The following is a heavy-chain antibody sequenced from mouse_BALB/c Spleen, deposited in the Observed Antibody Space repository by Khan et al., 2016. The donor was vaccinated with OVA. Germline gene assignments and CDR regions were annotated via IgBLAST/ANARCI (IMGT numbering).Heavy chain of an antibody. CDR3: ARGGGTTYGMDY. J-gene: IGHJ4*01. CDR2: ILPGSDST. CDR1: GYTFSSYW. Sequence: QVQLQQSGAELMKPGASVKISCKATGYTFSSYWIEWVKQRPGHGLEWIGEILPGSDSTNYNEKFKGKATFTADTSSNTAYMQLSSLTSEDSAVYYCARGGGTTYGMDYWGHGTSVTVSS. V-gene: IGHV1-9*01. D-gene: IGHD4-1*01.